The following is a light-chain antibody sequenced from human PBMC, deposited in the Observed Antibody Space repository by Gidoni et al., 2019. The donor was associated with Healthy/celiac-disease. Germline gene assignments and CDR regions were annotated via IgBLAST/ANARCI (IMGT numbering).Light chain of an antibody. CDR2: SNN. V-gene: IGLV1-44*01. J-gene: IGLJ1*01. CDR3: AAWDDSLNGYV. Sequence: QSVLTQPPSASGTPGQRVPISGSGSSSNIGSNTVNWYQQLQGTAPKLLIYSNNQRPSGVPDRFSGSKSGTSASLAISGLQSEDEADYYCAAWDDSLNGYVFGTGTKVTVL. CDR1: SSNIGSNT.